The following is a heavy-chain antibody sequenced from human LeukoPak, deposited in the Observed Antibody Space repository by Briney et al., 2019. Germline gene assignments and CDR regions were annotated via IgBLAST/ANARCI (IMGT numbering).Heavy chain of an antibody. CDR3: ARALPGPGYYYYYSMDV. CDR1: GGSISSYY. CDR2: IYTSGST. V-gene: IGHV4-4*07. Sequence: PSETLSLTCTVSGGSISSYYWSWTRQPAGKGLEWIGRIYTSGSTNYNPSLKSRVTMSVDTSKNQFSLKLSSVTAADTAVYYCARALPGPGYYYYYSMDVWGKGTTVTVSS. J-gene: IGHJ6*03.